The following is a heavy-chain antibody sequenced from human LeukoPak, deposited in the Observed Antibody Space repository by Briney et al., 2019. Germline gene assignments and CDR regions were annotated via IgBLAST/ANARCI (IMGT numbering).Heavy chain of an antibody. CDR3: ATTTRFLEWLPNWFDP. Sequence: PSXTLSLTCAVSGYSISSGYYWGWIRRPPGKGLEWIGSIYHSGSTYYNPSLKSRVTISGDTSKNQFSLKLSSVTAADTAVYYCATTTRFLEWLPNWFDPWGQGTLVTVSS. D-gene: IGHD3-3*01. CDR2: IYHSGST. CDR1: GYSISSGYY. J-gene: IGHJ5*02. V-gene: IGHV4-38-2*01.